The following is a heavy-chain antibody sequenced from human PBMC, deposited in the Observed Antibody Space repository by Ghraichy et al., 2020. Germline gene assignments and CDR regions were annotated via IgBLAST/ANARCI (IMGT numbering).Heavy chain of an antibody. CDR2: ISSSSTI. CDR1: GFTFSSYS. V-gene: IGHV3-48*04. CDR3: AHLASSGWYGPDFDY. Sequence: LSLTCAASGFTFSSYSMNWVRQAPGKGLEWVSYISSSSTIYYADSVKGRFTISRDNAKNSLYLQMNSLRAEDTAVYYCAHLASSGWYGPDFDYWGQGTLVTVSS. J-gene: IGHJ4*02. D-gene: IGHD6-19*01.